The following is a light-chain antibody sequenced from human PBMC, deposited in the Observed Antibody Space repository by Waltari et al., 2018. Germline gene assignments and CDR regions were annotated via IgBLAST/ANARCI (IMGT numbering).Light chain of an antibody. CDR1: QGINNF. Sequence: DIQMTQSHSSLSASVGDRVTITCQASQGINNFLNWYQQRPGKAPDLRIYDASNLETGVPSRFSGSGSGTDFTFTISSVQPEDIATYYCQQHYSLPITFGQGTRLEIK. J-gene: IGKJ5*01. CDR2: DAS. CDR3: QQHYSLPIT. V-gene: IGKV1-33*01.